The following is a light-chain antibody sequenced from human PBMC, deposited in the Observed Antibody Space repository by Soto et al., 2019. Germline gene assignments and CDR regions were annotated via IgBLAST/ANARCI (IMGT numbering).Light chain of an antibody. CDR1: SGSIANNY. J-gene: IGLJ2*01. V-gene: IGLV6-57*04. CDR2: ENN. CDR3: QSYDSDFVV. Sequence: NFMLTQPHSVSESPGKTLSISCTRSSGSIANNYVQWYQQRPGSAPTTVIYENNQRLSGVPDRFSGSTDGSSNSASLTISLLQTEDEAYYYCQSYDSDFVVFGGGTKVTVL.